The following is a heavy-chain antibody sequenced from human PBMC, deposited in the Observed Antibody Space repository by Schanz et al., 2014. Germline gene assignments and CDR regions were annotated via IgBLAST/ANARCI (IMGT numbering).Heavy chain of an antibody. J-gene: IGHJ3*01. Sequence: EVQLVESGGGLVKPGGSLRLSCATSGLTFTSAWMSWVRQAPGKGLEWVGRIKGKTDGGTADYAAPMKGRFTISRDDSKNTLFLQMNSVETEDTAVYYCTTDNGHSAFDFWGQGTMVTVSS. CDR3: TTDNGHSAFDF. V-gene: IGHV3-15*01. D-gene: IGHD2-8*01. CDR1: GLTFTSAW. CDR2: IKGKTDGGTA.